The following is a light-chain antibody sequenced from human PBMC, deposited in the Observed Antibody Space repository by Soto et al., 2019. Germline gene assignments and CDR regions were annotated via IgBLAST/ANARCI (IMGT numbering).Light chain of an antibody. V-gene: IGKV3D-20*01. CDR2: DAS. CDR1: QSVTSNY. CDR3: QQYGRSPFT. Sequence: PGGRATLSCGASQSVTSNYLAWYQQKPGLAPRLLIYDASSRATGIPDRFSGSGSGTDFTLTISRLEPEDFAVYYCQQYGRSPFTFGPGTKVDIK. J-gene: IGKJ3*01.